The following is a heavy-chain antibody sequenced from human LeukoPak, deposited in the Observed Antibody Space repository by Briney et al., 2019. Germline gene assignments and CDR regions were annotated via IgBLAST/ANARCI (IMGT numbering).Heavy chain of an antibody. CDR2: INPNSGGT. CDR3: ARHARITGEQLKPDYYYYYMDV. J-gene: IGHJ6*03. D-gene: IGHD3-16*01. V-gene: IGHV1-2*02. CDR1: GYTFTCYY. Sequence: GASVKVSCKASGYTFTCYYMHGVGQAPGQGREWMGGINPNSGGTNYAKKFQGRGTITRDTEISKAYMEMSGQRSNETAVYYCARHARITGEQLKPDYYYYYMDVWGKGTTVTVSS.